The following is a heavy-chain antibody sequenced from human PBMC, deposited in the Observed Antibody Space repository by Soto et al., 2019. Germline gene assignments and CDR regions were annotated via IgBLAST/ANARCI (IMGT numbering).Heavy chain of an antibody. CDR3: ARDRTSDNWFDP. V-gene: IGHV3-21*01. Sequence: EVQLVESGGGLVKPGGSLRLSCAASGFTFSSYSMNWVRQAPGKGLEWVSSISSSSSYIYYADSVKGRFTISRDNAKNSLYRQMNSLRAEDTAVYYCARDRTSDNWFDPWGQGTLVTVSS. CDR1: GFTFSSYS. J-gene: IGHJ5*02. CDR2: ISSSSSYI.